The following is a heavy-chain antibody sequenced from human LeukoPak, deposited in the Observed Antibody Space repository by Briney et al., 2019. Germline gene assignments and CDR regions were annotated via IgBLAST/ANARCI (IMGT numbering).Heavy chain of an antibody. CDR1: GGSFSGYY. CDR2: INHSGST. D-gene: IGHD3-22*01. V-gene: IGHV4-34*01. J-gene: IGHJ4*02. Sequence: SETLSLTCAVYGGSFSGYYWSWIRQPPGKGLEWIGEINHSGSTNYNPSLKSRVTISVDTSKNQFSLKLSSVTTADTAVYYCAREGNSDSSGYYPFDYWGQGTLVTVSS. CDR3: AREGNSDSSGYYPFDY.